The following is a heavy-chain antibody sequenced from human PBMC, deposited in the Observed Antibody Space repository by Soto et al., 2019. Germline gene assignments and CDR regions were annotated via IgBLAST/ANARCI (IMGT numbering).Heavy chain of an antibody. V-gene: IGHV3-48*01. CDR3: ARAAVYSHHYYYYGMDV. CDR1: GFTFSSYS. J-gene: IGHJ6*02. D-gene: IGHD4-4*01. CDR2: ISSSSSTI. Sequence: EVQLVESGGGLVQPGGSLRLSCAASGFTFSSYSMNWVRQAPGKGLEWVSYISSSSSTIYYADSVKGRFTISRDNAKNXXYLQMNGLRAEDTAVYYCARAAVYSHHYYYYGMDVWGQGTTVTVSS.